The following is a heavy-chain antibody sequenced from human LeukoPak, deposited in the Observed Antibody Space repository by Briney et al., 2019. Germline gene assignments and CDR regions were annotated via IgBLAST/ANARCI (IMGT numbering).Heavy chain of an antibody. CDR3: ARDQGYIAVAGTDAFDI. D-gene: IGHD6-19*01. CDR2: IIPISSTA. J-gene: IGHJ3*02. V-gene: IGHV1-69*13. Sequence: SVKVSCKASGGTFSSYAISWVRQAPGQGLEWMGGIIPISSTANYAQKFQGRVTITADESTSTAYMELSSLRSEDTAVYYCARDQGYIAVAGTDAFDIWGQGTMVTVSS. CDR1: GGTFSSYA.